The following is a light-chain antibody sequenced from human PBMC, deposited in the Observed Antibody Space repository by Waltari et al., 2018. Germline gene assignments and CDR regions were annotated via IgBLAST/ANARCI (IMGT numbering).Light chain of an antibody. J-gene: IGLJ6*01. V-gene: IGLV8-61*01. CDR1: SGSVPTGDY. CDR2: STN. Sequence: TVVTQEPSLSVSPGGTVTLTCGRNSGSVPTGDYPSWYQQTPGQAPRMLIYSTNTRPSGVPDRFSGSILGNKAALTITGAQADDESDYYCTLYMGGGISVFGSGTKLTVL. CDR3: TLYMGGGISV.